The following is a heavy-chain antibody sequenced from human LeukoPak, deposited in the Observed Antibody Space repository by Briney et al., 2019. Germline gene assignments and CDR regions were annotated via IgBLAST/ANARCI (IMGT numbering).Heavy chain of an antibody. J-gene: IGHJ4*02. Sequence: GSQRLSCAAYGFTFSSYEMNWVRQPPGKGLEWIGEINHSGSTNYNPSLKSRVTIPVDTSKNQFSLKLSSVTAADTAVYYCARAARYVWGGYYFDYWGQGSLVTVSS. CDR3: ARAARYVWGGYYFDY. CDR1: GFTFSSYE. D-gene: IGHD3-16*01. CDR2: INHSGST. V-gene: IGHV4-34*01.